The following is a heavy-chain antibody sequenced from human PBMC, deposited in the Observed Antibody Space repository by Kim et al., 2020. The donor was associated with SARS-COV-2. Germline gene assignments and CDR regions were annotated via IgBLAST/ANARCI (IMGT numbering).Heavy chain of an antibody. J-gene: IGHJ4*02. CDR1: GFTFTTYA. Sequence: GGSLRLSCAASGFTFTTYAMSWIRQAPGKGLEWVSTISGSGGNAFSPDSVKGRFTISRDNSKNTLYLQVNSLRAEDTAVYYCAKGSCLTGVCYFDYWGQGTRVTVSS. D-gene: IGHD2-8*01. CDR3: AKGSCLTGVCYFDY. CDR2: ISGSGGNA. V-gene: IGHV3-23*01.